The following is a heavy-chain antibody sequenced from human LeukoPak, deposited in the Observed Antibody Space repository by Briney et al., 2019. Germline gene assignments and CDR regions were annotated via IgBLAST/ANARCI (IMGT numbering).Heavy chain of an antibody. D-gene: IGHD2-15*01. J-gene: IGHJ5*02. CDR1: GGSISSSSYY. Sequence: SETLSLTCTVSGGSISSSSYYWGWIRQPPGKGLEWIGSIYYSGSTYYNPSLKSRVTISVDTSKNQFSLKLSSVTAADTAVYYCASVWQRINWFDPWGQGTLVTVSS. CDR2: IYYSGST. CDR3: ASVWQRINWFDP. V-gene: IGHV4-39*01.